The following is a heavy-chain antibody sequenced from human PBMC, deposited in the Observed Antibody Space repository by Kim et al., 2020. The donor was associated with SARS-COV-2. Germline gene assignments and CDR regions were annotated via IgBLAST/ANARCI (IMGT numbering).Heavy chain of an antibody. Sequence: GGSLRLSCAASGFTFSSYGMHWVRQAPGKGLEWVAFIWYDGSNKYYADSVKGRFTISRDNSKNTLYLQMNSLRAEDTAVYYCASARTYYYDSSGYYQLDYWGQGTLVTVSS. V-gene: IGHV3-33*01. J-gene: IGHJ4*02. CDR3: ASARTYYYDSSGYYQLDY. CDR2: IWYDGSNK. CDR1: GFTFSSYG. D-gene: IGHD3-22*01.